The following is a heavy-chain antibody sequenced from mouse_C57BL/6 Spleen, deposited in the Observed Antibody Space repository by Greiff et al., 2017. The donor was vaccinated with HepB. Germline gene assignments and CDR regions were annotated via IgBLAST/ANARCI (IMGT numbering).Heavy chain of an antibody. CDR2: IDPSDSET. J-gene: IGHJ4*01. Sequence: QVQLQQPGAELVRPGSSVKLSCKASGYTFTSYWMHWVKQRPIQGLEWIGNIDPSDSETHYNQKFKDKATLTVDKSSSTAYMQLSSLTSEDSAVYYCAREEDPYAMDYWGQGTSVTVSS. CDR1: GYTFTSYW. V-gene: IGHV1-52*01. CDR3: AREEDPYAMDY.